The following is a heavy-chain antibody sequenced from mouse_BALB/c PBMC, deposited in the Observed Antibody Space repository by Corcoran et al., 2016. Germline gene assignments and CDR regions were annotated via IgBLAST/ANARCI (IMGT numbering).Heavy chain of an antibody. CDR2: IYPYNGGT. J-gene: IGHJ3*01. V-gene: IGHV1S29*02. D-gene: IGHD1-1*01. CDR3: ARRGTTVPSLLIY. Sequence: EVQLQQSGPELVKPGASVKISCKASGYTFTDYNMHWVKQSHGKSLEWIGYIYPYNGGTGYNQKFKSKATLTVDNSSSTAYMELRSLTSEDSAVYYCARRGTTVPSLLIYWGQGTLVTVSA. CDR1: GYTFTDYN.